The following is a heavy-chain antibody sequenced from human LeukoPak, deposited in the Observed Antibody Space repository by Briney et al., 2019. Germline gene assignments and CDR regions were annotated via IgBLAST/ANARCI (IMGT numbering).Heavy chain of an antibody. CDR3: ARGGCSGGSCREGYFDY. D-gene: IGHD2-15*01. Sequence: SETLSLTCIVSGDSVSSCSSYWSWLRQPPGKGLEGIGYVYYSGSTNCNPSLKSRVTISVDTSKNQFSLNLNSVTAADTAVYHCARGGCSGGSCREGYFDYWGQGTLVTVSS. CDR1: GDSVSSCSSY. CDR2: VYYSGST. J-gene: IGHJ4*02. V-gene: IGHV4-61*01.